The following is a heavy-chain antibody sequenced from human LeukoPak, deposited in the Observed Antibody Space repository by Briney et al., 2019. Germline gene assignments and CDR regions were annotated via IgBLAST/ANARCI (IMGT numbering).Heavy chain of an antibody. V-gene: IGHV4-34*01. CDR2: INHSGST. CDR1: GGSFSGYY. Sequence: SETLSLTCAVYGGSFSGYYWSWIRQPPGKGLEWIGGINHSGSTNYNPSLKSRVTISVDTSKNQFSLKLSSVTAADTAVYYCARGFRRVDYWGQGTLVTVSS. CDR3: ARGFRRVDY. J-gene: IGHJ4*02.